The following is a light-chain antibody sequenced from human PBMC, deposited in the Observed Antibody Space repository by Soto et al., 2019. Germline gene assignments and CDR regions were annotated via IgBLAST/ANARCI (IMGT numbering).Light chain of an antibody. Sequence: QSVLTQPPSASGSPGQSVTIPCTGTSGDVGGYDYVSWYQQHPGKAPKLMIYEVTKRPLGVPDRFSGSKSGNTASLTVSGLQAEDEADYYCSSYAGSDNPYVFGTGTKVTVL. J-gene: IGLJ1*01. CDR3: SSYAGSDNPYV. CDR1: SGDVGGYDY. V-gene: IGLV2-8*01. CDR2: EVT.